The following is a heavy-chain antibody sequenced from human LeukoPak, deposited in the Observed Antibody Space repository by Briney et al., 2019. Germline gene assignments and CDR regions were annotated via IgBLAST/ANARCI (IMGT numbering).Heavy chain of an antibody. Sequence: GRSLRLSCAAAGFTFADYAMNWVRQAPGKGLERVSGISWNSGSIGYADSVKGRFTVYRDNAKNSLYLQMNSLRAEDTAVYYCARGGYQLLRKGYFDYWGQGTLVTVSS. D-gene: IGHD2-2*01. V-gene: IGHV3-9*01. CDR2: ISWNSGSI. J-gene: IGHJ4*02. CDR3: ARGGYQLLRKGYFDY. CDR1: GFTFADYA.